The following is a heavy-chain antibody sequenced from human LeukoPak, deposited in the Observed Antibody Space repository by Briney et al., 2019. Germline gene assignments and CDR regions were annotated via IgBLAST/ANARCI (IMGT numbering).Heavy chain of an antibody. Sequence: SETLSLTCAVYGGSFSGYYWSWIRQPPGKGLEWIGSIYYSGSTYYNPSLKSRVTISVDTSKNQFSLKLSSVTAADTAVYYCARDTDYFDYWGQGTLVTVSS. V-gene: IGHV4-34*01. J-gene: IGHJ4*02. D-gene: IGHD4-17*01. CDR2: IYYSGST. CDR1: GGSFSGYY. CDR3: ARDTDYFDY.